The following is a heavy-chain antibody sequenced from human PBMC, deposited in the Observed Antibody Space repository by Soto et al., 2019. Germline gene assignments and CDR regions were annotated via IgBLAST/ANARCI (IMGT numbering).Heavy chain of an antibody. CDR1: GFTFSSYA. CDR3: AKDRGSGNYGVNAFDI. D-gene: IGHD1-26*01. J-gene: IGHJ3*02. Sequence: EVQVLESGGGLVQPGGSLRLSCAASGFTFSSYAMSWVRQAPGKGLEWVSTISGSGGNTYYADSVKGRFTISRDNSKNTLYLQMNSLSGEDTAIYYCAKDRGSGNYGVNAFDIWGQGTMVTVSS. CDR2: ISGSGGNT. V-gene: IGHV3-23*01.